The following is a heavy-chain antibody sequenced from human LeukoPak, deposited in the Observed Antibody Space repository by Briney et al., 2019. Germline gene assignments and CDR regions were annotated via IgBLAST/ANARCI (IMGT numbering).Heavy chain of an antibody. CDR3: ARDYDILTGYCRMDV. V-gene: IGHV3-7*01. J-gene: IGHJ6*02. CDR2: IKQDGSEK. Sequence: GVSLRLSCAASGFTFSSYWMSWVRQSPGKGLEWVANIKQDGSEKYYVDSVKGRFTISRDNAKNSLYLQMNSLRAEDTAVYYCARDYDILTGYCRMDVWGQGTTVTVSS. CDR1: GFTFSSYW. D-gene: IGHD3-9*01.